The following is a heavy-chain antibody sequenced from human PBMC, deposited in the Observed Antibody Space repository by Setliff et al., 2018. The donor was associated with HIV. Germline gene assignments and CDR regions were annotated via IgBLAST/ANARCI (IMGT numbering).Heavy chain of an antibody. CDR2: IFASGST. Sequence: SETLSLTCTVSGGSFSSYHWSWIRHPAGKGLEWIGHIFASGSTKYNPSLESRVTMPVDTSRTQFSLKLRSVTAADTAVYYCARVGASGVASSMDYHYYMDVWGKGTSVTVSS. V-gene: IGHV4-4*07. J-gene: IGHJ6*03. CDR3: ARVGASGVASSMDYHYYMDV. D-gene: IGHD2-2*01. CDR1: GGSFSSYH.